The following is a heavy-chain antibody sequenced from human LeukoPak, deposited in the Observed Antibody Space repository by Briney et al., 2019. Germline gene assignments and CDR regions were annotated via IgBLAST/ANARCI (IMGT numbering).Heavy chain of an antibody. CDR3: AKCYGSGSYCWFDP. D-gene: IGHD3-10*01. Sequence: PGGSLRLSCAASGFTFSSYAMSWVRQAPGKGLEWVSTISGSGGTTYCADSVKGRFTISRDNSKNTLYLQMNSLRAEDTAVYYCAKCYGSGSYCWFDPWGQGTLVTVSS. CDR1: GFTFSSYA. J-gene: IGHJ5*02. CDR2: ISGSGGTT. V-gene: IGHV3-23*01.